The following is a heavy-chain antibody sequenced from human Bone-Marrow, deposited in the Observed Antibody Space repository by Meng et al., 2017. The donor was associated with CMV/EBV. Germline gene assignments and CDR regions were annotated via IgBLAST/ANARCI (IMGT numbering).Heavy chain of an antibody. Sequence: GGSLRLSCAASGFTFSSYAMHWVRQAPGKGLEWVAVISYDGSNKYYADSVKGRFTISRDNAKNSLYLQMNSLRAEDTAVYYCARGIAVARGDCCSYWGQGTLVTVSS. J-gene: IGHJ4*02. D-gene: IGHD6-19*01. CDR2: ISYDGSNK. CDR1: GFTFSSYA. V-gene: IGHV3-30-3*01. CDR3: ARGIAVARGDCCSY.